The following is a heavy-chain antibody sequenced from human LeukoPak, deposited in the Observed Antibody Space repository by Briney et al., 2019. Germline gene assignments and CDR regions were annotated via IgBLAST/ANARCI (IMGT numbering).Heavy chain of an antibody. CDR2: IYYSGST. Sequence: SETLSLTCTVSGYSISSGYYWSWIRQPPGKGLEWIGHIYYSGSTNYNPSLKSRVTISVDTSKNQFSLKLSSVTAADTAVYYCARHMSYYGSGSYYNDAFDIWGQGTMVTVSS. CDR1: GYSISSGYY. CDR3: ARHMSYYGSGSYYNDAFDI. D-gene: IGHD3-10*01. V-gene: IGHV4-61*01. J-gene: IGHJ3*02.